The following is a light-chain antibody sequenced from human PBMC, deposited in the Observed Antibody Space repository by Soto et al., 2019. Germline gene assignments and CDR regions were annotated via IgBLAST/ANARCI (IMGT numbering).Light chain of an antibody. CDR2: DGS. CDR1: QNLHSF. V-gene: IGKV3-11*01. CDR3: QQRTRWPMT. J-gene: IGKJ5*01. Sequence: EIVLTQSPATLSVSPEERVTLSCRASQNLHSFLNWYQQRPGQAPRTLIYDGSKRAAGVPDRISGDGSGTDYTLTISSLEPEDFAVYYCQQRTRWPMTFGQGTRLEIK.